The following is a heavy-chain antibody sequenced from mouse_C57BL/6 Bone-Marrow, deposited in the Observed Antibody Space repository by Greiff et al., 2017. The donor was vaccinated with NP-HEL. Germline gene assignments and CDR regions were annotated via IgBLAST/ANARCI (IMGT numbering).Heavy chain of an antibody. Sequence: EVQVVESGGGLVQPKGSLKLSCAASGFSFNTYAMNWVRQAPGKGLEWVARIRSKSNNYATYYADSVKDRFTISRDDSESMLYLQMNNLKTEDTAMYYCVRETYYGSSYAWFAYWGQGTLVTVSA. J-gene: IGHJ3*01. CDR3: VRETYYGSSYAWFAY. V-gene: IGHV10-1*01. CDR2: IRSKSNNYAT. CDR1: GFSFNTYA. D-gene: IGHD1-1*01.